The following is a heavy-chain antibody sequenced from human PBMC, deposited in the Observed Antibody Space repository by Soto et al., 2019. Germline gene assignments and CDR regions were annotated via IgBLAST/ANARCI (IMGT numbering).Heavy chain of an antibody. Sequence: QVQLVESGGGVVQPGRSLRLSCAASGFTFSSYGMHWVRQAPGKGLEWVAVIWYDGSNKYYADSVKGRFTISRDNSKNTLYLQMNSLGAEDTAVYYCARALYSSSSSAFDIWGQGTMVTVSS. J-gene: IGHJ3*02. V-gene: IGHV3-33*01. CDR3: ARALYSSSSSAFDI. CDR2: IWYDGSNK. CDR1: GFTFSSYG. D-gene: IGHD6-6*01.